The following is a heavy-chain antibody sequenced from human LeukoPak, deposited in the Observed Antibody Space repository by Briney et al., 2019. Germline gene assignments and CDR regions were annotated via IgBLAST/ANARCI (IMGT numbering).Heavy chain of an antibody. D-gene: IGHD2-21*01. Sequence: ASVKVSCKASGNSFTGYYIHWVRQAPGQGLEWMGWINPNSGGTNYAQKFQGRVTMTRDTSISTAYMELSRLRSDDTAVYYCARDQGKGEYYFDYWGQGTLVTVSS. CDR1: GNSFTGYY. J-gene: IGHJ4*02. V-gene: IGHV1-2*02. CDR2: INPNSGGT. CDR3: ARDQGKGEYYFDY.